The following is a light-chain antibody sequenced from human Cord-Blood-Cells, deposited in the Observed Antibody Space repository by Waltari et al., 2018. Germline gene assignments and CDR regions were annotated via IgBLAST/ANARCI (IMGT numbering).Light chain of an antibody. V-gene: IGLV2-14*01. CDR2: AVS. CDR1: SRDVGGYNY. CDR3: SSYTSSSTWV. J-gene: IGLJ3*02. Sequence: QSALTQPASVSGSPGQSITISCTGTSRDVGGYNYVSWYQQHTGKAPKLMIYAVSKRPSGVSNRFSGSKSCNTASLTISGLQAEDEADYYCSSYTSSSTWVFGGGTKLTVL.